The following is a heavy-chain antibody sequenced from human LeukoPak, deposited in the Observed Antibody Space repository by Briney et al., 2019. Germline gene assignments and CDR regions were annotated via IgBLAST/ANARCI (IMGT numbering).Heavy chain of an antibody. Sequence: GASVKVSCKASGYTFTSYGISWVRQAPGQGLEWMGWISAYNGNTNYAQKLQGRVTMTTDTSTSTAYMELRSLRSDDTAVYYCAREYSSSWENYYYMDVWGKGTTVTVSS. D-gene: IGHD6-13*01. J-gene: IGHJ6*03. V-gene: IGHV1-18*01. CDR1: GYTFTSYG. CDR2: ISAYNGNT. CDR3: AREYSSSWENYYYMDV.